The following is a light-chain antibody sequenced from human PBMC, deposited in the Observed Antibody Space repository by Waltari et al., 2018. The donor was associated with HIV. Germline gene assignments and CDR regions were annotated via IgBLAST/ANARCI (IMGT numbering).Light chain of an antibody. CDR2: KDN. Sequence: QSVPTQPPSASGTPGQRVAISCSGSNSNIGSNFVYWYQHLPGTAPNLLIYKDNPRPSGVPERFSASKSGSSSSLAISGLRSEDEAEYYCATWDDILSGYLFGTGTKVTVL. CDR1: NSNIGSNF. CDR3: ATWDDILSGYL. J-gene: IGLJ1*01. V-gene: IGLV1-47*01.